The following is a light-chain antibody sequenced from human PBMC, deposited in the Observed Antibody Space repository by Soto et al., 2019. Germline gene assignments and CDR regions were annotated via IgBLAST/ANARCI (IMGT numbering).Light chain of an antibody. V-gene: IGLV2-8*01. CDR2: EVS. CDR3: SSYAGSNNLV. CDR1: RSDVGGYNY. J-gene: IGLJ2*01. Sequence: QSALTQPPSASGSPGQSVTISCTGTRSDVGGYNYVSWYQQHPGKAPKLMIYEVSKRPSGVPDRFSGSKSGNTASLTVSGLHAEDEADYYCSSYAGSNNLVFGGGTKLTVL.